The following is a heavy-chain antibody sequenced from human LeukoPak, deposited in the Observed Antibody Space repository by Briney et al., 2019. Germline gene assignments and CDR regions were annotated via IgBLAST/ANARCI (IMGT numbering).Heavy chain of an antibody. D-gene: IGHD5-12*01. Sequence: SETLSLTCTVSGGSISSYYSSWIRQPAGKGLEWIGRIYTSGSTNYNPSLKSRVTMSVDTSKNQFSLKLSSVTAADTAVYYCARDTIFSGYDYDGYFDLWGRGTLVTVSS. V-gene: IGHV4-4*07. CDR1: GGSISSYY. J-gene: IGHJ2*01. CDR2: IYTSGST. CDR3: ARDTIFSGYDYDGYFDL.